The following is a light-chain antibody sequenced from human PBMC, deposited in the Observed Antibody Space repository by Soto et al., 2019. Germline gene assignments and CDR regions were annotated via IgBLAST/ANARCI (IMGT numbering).Light chain of an antibody. J-gene: IGKJ4*01. CDR1: QSVGRF. Sequence: ETVLTQSPASLSLSPGERATLSCRASQSVGRFLGWYQQKPGQAPRLLIYDASNRATGIPARFNGSGSGTDFSLTISSLEPEDFAIYYCQQRSNWPFTFGGGTKVDIK. CDR2: DAS. CDR3: QQRSNWPFT. V-gene: IGKV3-11*01.